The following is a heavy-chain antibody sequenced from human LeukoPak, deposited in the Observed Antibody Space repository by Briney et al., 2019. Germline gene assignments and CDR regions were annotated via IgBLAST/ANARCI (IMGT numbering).Heavy chain of an antibody. J-gene: IGHJ4*02. CDR3: AKGDRHDSSGYPGDLIDY. CDR1: GFTFSSYA. Sequence: GGSLRLSCAASGFTFSSYAMSWVRQAPGKGLEWVSAISGSGGSTYYADSVKGRFTISRDNSKNTLYLQMNSLRTEDTAVYYCAKGDRHDSSGYPGDLIDYWGQGTLVTVSS. D-gene: IGHD3-22*01. V-gene: IGHV3-23*01. CDR2: ISGSGGST.